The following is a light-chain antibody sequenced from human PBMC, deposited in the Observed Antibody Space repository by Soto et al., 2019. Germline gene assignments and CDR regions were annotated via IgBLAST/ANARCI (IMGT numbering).Light chain of an antibody. Sequence: QSVLTQPTSASGSTGQSVTISCTGTSSDVGGYNYVSWYQQHPGKAPKLMIYEVSKRPSGVPDRFSGSKSGNTASLTVSGLQAEDEADYYCSSYAGSNNYVFGTGTKVTVL. CDR2: EVS. CDR1: SSDVGGYNY. J-gene: IGLJ1*01. CDR3: SSYAGSNNYV. V-gene: IGLV2-8*01.